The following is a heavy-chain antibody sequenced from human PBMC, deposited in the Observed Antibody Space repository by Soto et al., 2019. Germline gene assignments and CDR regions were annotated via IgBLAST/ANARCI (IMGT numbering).Heavy chain of an antibody. CDR2: INHSGST. Sequence: SETLSLTCAVYGGSFSGYYWTWIRQPPGTGLEWIGEINHSGSTNYNPSLKSRVTISVDTSKNQFSLKLTSVTAADTAIYYCGRKIGYYYASSGSIAFDFWGQGTMVT. J-gene: IGHJ3*01. CDR3: GRKIGYYYASSGSIAFDF. D-gene: IGHD3-22*01. CDR1: GGSFSGYY. V-gene: IGHV4-34*01.